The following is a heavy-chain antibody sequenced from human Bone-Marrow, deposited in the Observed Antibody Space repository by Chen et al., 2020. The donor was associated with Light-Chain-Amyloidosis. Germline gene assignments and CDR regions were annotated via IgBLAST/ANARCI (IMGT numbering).Heavy chain of an antibody. D-gene: IGHD6-13*01. J-gene: IGHJ4*02. CDR3: ARDRAASGDYFDY. V-gene: IGHV4-38-2*02. CDR1: GYSISSGYY. CDR2: NYHSGST. Sequence: QVQLQESGPGLVKPSETLSLTCAVSGYSISSGYYWGGIRQPPGKGLEWVGSNYHSGSTYYNPSLKSRVNITIDASKNQFSLKLSSVTAADSAGYYCARDRAASGDYFDYWGQGTLVTVSS.